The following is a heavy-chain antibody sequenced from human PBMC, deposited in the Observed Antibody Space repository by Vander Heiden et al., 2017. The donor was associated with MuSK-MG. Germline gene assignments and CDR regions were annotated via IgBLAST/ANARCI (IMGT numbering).Heavy chain of an antibody. V-gene: IGHV4-38-2*02. D-gene: IGHD3-22*01. Sequence: QVQLQESGPGLVKPSETLSLTYAVPGYSISSGYYWGWIRQPPGKGLEWIGSIYHSGSTYYNPSLKSRVTISVDTSKNQFSLKLSSVTAADTAVYYCARDYDSSGYTRYYFDYWGQGTLVTVSS. CDR1: GYSISSGYY. CDR3: ARDYDSSGYTRYYFDY. CDR2: IYHSGST. J-gene: IGHJ4*02.